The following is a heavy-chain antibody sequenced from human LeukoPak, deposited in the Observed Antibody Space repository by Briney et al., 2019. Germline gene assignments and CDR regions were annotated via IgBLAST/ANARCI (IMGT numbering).Heavy chain of an antibody. Sequence: PPGGSLRLSCAASGFTFSSYAMHWVRRAPGKRLEWVAVLKHDDEIHYMDSVRGRFTISRDNSKNTLLLDMDGLRPEDTATYYCTKIGPVSGTIDYWGQGTLVTVSS. CDR2: LKHDDEI. J-gene: IGHJ4*02. V-gene: IGHV3-30*18. D-gene: IGHD1-26*01. CDR3: TKIGPVSGTIDY. CDR1: GFTFSSYA.